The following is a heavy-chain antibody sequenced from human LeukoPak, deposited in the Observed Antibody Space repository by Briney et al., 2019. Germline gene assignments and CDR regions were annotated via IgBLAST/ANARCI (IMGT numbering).Heavy chain of an antibody. D-gene: IGHD2-21*02. Sequence: PSETLSLTCAVYGGSLSSYYWSWIRQPPGKGLEWIGEINHSGTTNYNPSLKSRVTISVDTSKNQFSLKLSSVTAADTAVYYCARDAQPLLSASFDYWGQGTLVTVSS. CDR2: INHSGTT. J-gene: IGHJ4*02. V-gene: IGHV4-34*01. CDR1: GGSLSSYY. CDR3: ARDAQPLLSASFDY.